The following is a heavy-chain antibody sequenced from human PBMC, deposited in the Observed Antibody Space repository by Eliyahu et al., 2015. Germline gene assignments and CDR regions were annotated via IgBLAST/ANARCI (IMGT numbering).Heavy chain of an antibody. CDR3: AREIAVTGAEYFQT. Sequence: QVQLQESGPGLVKPSETLSLTCRISGGVFGTSWWSWIRQPPGKGLEWIGLDFPTARGTPPPSMKGRVTMSLDTSRNEFSLKLSSVTAADTAVYYCAREIAVTGAEYFQTWGQGALVTVSS. CDR1: GGVFGTSW. V-gene: IGHV4-4*07. J-gene: IGHJ1*01. CDR2: DFPTARG. D-gene: IGHD6-19*01.